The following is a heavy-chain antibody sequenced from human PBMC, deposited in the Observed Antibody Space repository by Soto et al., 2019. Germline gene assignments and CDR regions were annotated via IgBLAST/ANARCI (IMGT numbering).Heavy chain of an antibody. D-gene: IGHD6-19*01. CDR2: IWYDGSNK. J-gene: IGHJ4*02. Sequence: QVQLVESGGGVVQPGRSLRLSCAASGFTFSSYGMHWVRQAPGKGLEWVAVIWYDGSNKYYADSVKGRFTISRDNSKNTLYLQINSLRAEDTAVYYCARDQWSIAVAGTVDYWGQGTLVTVSS. CDR3: ARDQWSIAVAGTVDY. CDR1: GFTFSSYG. V-gene: IGHV3-33*01.